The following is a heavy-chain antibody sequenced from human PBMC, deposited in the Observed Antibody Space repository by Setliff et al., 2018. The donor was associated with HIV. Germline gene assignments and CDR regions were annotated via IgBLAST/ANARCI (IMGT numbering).Heavy chain of an antibody. J-gene: IGHJ4*02. Sequence: PGESLKISCAASGFTFSNYWMSWVRQAPGKGPEWVSSISSTGYTIHYADSVKGRFTISRDNAKNSLYLQMNSLRVEDTAVYYCAKDGVTDGSGSYFDYWGQGTLVTVSS. CDR2: ISSTGYTI. D-gene: IGHD3-10*01. CDR1: GFTFSNYW. V-gene: IGHV3-48*04. CDR3: AKDGVTDGSGSYFDY.